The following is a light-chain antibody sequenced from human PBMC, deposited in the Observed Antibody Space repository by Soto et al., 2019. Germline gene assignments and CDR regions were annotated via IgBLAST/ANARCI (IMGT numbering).Light chain of an antibody. J-gene: IGKJ2*01. CDR2: DAS. CDR3: QQYNSYSYT. V-gene: IGKV1-5*01. Sequence: DIQMTQSPSTLSASVGDRVTITCRASQSISSWLAWYQQKPGKAPTLLIYDASRLESGGPSRCSGSGYGTEFTLTISSLQPDDFATYYLQQYNSYSYTFGQGTKLEIK. CDR1: QSISSW.